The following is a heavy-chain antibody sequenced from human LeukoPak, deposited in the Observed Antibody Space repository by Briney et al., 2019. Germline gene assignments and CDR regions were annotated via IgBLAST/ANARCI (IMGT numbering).Heavy chain of an antibody. CDR2: IRSSSSTT. CDR1: GFXFSSYA. V-gene: IGHV3-48*02. CDR3: ATYSSGWYYFDY. Sequence: PGGSLRLSCGASGFXFSSYAMNWVRQAPGKGLEWVSYIRSSSSTTYYADSVKGRFTISRDNAKNSLYLQMNSLRDEDTAVYYCATYSSGWYYFDYWGQGTLVTVSS. D-gene: IGHD6-19*01. J-gene: IGHJ4*02.